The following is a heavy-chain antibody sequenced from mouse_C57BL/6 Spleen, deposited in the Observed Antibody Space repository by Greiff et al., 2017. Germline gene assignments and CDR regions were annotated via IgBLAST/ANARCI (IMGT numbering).Heavy chain of an antibody. J-gene: IGHJ4*01. Sequence: QVQLQQPGAELVMPGASVKLSCKASGYTFTSYWMHWVKQRPGQGLEWIGEIDPSDSSTNYNQKFKGKSTLTVDKSSSTAYMQLSSLTSEDSAVYYCARTGYYSMDYWGQGTSVTVSS. CDR2: IDPSDSST. CDR3: ARTGYYSMDY. CDR1: GYTFTSYW. V-gene: IGHV1-69*01.